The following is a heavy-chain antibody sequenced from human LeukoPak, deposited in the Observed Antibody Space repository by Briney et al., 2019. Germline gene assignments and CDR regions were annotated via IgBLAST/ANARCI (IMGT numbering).Heavy chain of an antibody. CDR2: IYSGGTT. J-gene: IGHJ4*02. CDR1: GFTVSSNY. CDR3: ARDHCTGGSCYSDY. D-gene: IGHD2-15*01. V-gene: IGHV3-53*01. Sequence: GGSLRLSCAASGFTVSSNYMSWVRQAPGKGLEWVSVIYSGGTTYYADSVKGRFTISRDNSKNTLYLQMSSLRVEDTAVYYCARDHCTGGSCYSDYWGQGTLVTVSS.